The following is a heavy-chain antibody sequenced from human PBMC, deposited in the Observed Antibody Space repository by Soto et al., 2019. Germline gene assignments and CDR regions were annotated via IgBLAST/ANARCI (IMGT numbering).Heavy chain of an antibody. CDR2: ISTRSDI. V-gene: IGHV3-21*01. CDR3: AREETAWPLAYGLDV. CDR1: GFTFSGYS. J-gene: IGHJ6*02. Sequence: GGSLRLSCAASGFTFSGYSMNWVRQTPGKGLEWVASISTRSDIYYADSVKGRFTISRDNAKNSVSLQMNSLRAEDTAVYYCAREETAWPLAYGLDVWGQGTTVTVSS. D-gene: IGHD2-21*02.